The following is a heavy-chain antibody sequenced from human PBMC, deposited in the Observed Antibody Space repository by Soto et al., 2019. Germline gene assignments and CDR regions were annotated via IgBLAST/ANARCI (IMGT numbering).Heavy chain of an antibody. CDR3: ARVDFWSGFWGLDS. CDR2: IKEDGSET. D-gene: IGHD3-3*01. CDR1: GFTFSWHC. V-gene: IGHV3-7*01. Sequence: EVQLVESGGGLVQPGVSLRLSCAASGFTFSWHCMSWVRQASGKGLEWVTNIKEDGSETYYADSVKGRFTVSRDNAKNSLSLELRRLGAEDTALYYCARVDFWSGFWGLDSWGQGTLVTVSS. J-gene: IGHJ4*02.